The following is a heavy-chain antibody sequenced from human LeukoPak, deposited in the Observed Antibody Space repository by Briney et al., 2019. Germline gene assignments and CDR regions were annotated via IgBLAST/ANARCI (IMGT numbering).Heavy chain of an antibody. V-gene: IGHV4-34*01. Sequence: SETLSLTCAVYGGSFSGYYWSWIRQPPGKGLEWIGEINHSGSTNYNPSLKSRVTISVDTSKNQFSLKLSSLTAADTAVYYCARGVPPPYCSSTSCYSYYYYYYMDVWGKGTTVTVSS. CDR3: ARGVPPPYCSSTSCYSYYYYYYMDV. CDR2: INHSGST. D-gene: IGHD2-2*01. J-gene: IGHJ6*03. CDR1: GGSFSGYY.